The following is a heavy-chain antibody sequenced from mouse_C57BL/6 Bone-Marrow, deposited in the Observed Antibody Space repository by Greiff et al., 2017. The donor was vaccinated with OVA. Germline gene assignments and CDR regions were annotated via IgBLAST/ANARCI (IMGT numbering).Heavy chain of an antibody. Sequence: QVQLQQPGAELVKPGASVKTSCKASGYTFTSYWITWVKQRPGQGLEWIGDIYPGSGSTNYNEKFKSKATLTVDTSSSTAYMQLSSLTSEDSAVYYCARSFLWYFDVWGTGTTVTVSS. CDR1: GYTFTSYW. J-gene: IGHJ1*03. D-gene: IGHD1-2*01. V-gene: IGHV1-55*01. CDR2: IYPGSGST. CDR3: ARSFLWYFDV.